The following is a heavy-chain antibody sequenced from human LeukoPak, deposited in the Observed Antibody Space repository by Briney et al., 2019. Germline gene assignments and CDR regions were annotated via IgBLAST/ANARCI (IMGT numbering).Heavy chain of an antibody. V-gene: IGHV4-34*01. Sequence: PSETLSLTCAVYGGSFSGYYWSWIRQPPGKGLEWIGEINHSGSTNYNPSLKSRVTISVDTSKNQFSLNLTSVTAADTAVYYCARIPLGYCDSTSCYGGWFDPWGQGTLVTVSS. CDR3: ARIPLGYCDSTSCYGGWFDP. J-gene: IGHJ5*02. D-gene: IGHD2-2*01. CDR2: INHSGST. CDR1: GGSFSGYY.